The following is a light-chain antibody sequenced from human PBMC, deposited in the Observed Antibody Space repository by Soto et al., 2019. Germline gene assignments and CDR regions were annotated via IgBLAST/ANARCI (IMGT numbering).Light chain of an antibody. CDR1: QSVSSSY. V-gene: IGKV3-20*01. CDR2: GAS. J-gene: IGKJ5*01. CDR3: QQYGRSPPIT. Sequence: EIVLTQSPGTLSLSPGERATLSCRASQSVSSSYLAWYQQKPGQAPRLLIYGASSRATGIPDRFSGSGSGTDFILTISRLEPEEFAVYYCQQYGRSPPITFGQGTRLEIK.